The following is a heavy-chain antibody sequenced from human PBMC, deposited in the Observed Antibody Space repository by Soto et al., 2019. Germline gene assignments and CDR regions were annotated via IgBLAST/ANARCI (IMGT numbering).Heavy chain of an antibody. Sequence: GASVKVSCKVSGYTLTELSMHWVRQAPGKGLEWMGGFDPEDGETIYAQKFQGRVTMTEDTSTDTAYMELSSLRSEDTAVYYCATEGSAAADESDPNYYYYYGMDVWGQGTTVTVSS. J-gene: IGHJ6*02. CDR2: FDPEDGET. V-gene: IGHV1-24*01. CDR3: ATEGSAAADESDPNYYYYYGMDV. CDR1: GYTLTELS. D-gene: IGHD6-13*01.